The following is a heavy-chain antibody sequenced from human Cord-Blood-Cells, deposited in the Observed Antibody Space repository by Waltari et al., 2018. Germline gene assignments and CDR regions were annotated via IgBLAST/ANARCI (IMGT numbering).Heavy chain of an antibody. J-gene: IGHJ6*02. D-gene: IGHD3-10*01. V-gene: IGHV1-2*04. CDR2: INPNSGGT. CDR3: ARGGPITMVQGVLGGMDV. Sequence: QVQLVQSGAGVTKPGASVNVSCKASGYTFTGHYMPLVRQPPGQGLEWMGWINPNSGGTNYAQKFQCWVTMTRDTSISTAYMELSRLRSDDTAVYYCARGGPITMVQGVLGGMDVWGQGTTVTVSS. CDR1: GYTFTGHY.